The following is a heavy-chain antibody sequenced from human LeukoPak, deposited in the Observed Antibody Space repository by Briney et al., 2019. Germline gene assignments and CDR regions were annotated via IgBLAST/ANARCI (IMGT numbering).Heavy chain of an antibody. V-gene: IGHV3-48*03. D-gene: IGHD3-3*01. Sequence: GGSLRLSCAASRFTFSSYEMNWVRQAPGKGLEWVSYISSSGSSISYADSVKGRFTISRDNAKNSLYLQMNSLRAEDTAVYYCARLQEDYDFWSGSRAWFDPWGQGTLVTVSS. CDR2: ISSSGSSI. CDR1: RFTFSSYE. J-gene: IGHJ5*02. CDR3: ARLQEDYDFWSGSRAWFDP.